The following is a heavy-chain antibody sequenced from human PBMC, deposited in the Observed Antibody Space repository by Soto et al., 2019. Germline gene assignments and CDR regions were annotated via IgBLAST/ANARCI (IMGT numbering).Heavy chain of an antibody. CDR1: GGSFTGNY. D-gene: IGHD1-26*01. J-gene: IGHJ6*02. CDR3: ANDSATSYFGMDV. Sequence: SETLSLTCAVYGGSFTGNYRSWIRQPPGKGLEWIGEVNDSGSTNFNPSLKSRVTISVDTSKKQFTLKLTSVTAADTAVYYCANDSATSYFGMDVWGHGTTVTVSS. V-gene: IGHV4-34*01. CDR2: VNDSGST.